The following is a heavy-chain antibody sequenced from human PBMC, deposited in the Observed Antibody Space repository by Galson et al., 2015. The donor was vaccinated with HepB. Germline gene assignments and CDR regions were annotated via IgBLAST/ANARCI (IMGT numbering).Heavy chain of an antibody. CDR3: ARDFSGGNSGVDAFDI. J-gene: IGHJ3*02. CDR2: ISSSSSYI. V-gene: IGHV3-21*01. D-gene: IGHD4-23*01. Sequence: SLRLSCAASGFTFSSYSMNWVRQAPGKGLEWVSPISSSSSYIYYADSVKGRFTISRDNAKNSLYLQMNSLRAEDTAVYYCARDFSGGNSGVDAFDIWGQGTMVTVSS. CDR1: GFTFSSYS.